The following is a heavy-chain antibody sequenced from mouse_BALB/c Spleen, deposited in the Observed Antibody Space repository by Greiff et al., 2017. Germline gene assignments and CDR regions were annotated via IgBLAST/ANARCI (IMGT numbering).Heavy chain of an antibody. CDR2: IWSGGST. CDR3: ARSYYRRRGYFDV. CDR1: GFSLTSYG. J-gene: IGHJ1*01. Sequence: QVTLKESGPGLVQPSQSLSITCTVSGFSLTSYGVYWVRQSPGKGLEWLGVIWSGGSTDYNAAFISRLSISKDNSKSHVFFKMNSLQADDTAIYDCARSYYRRRGYFDVWGEGTTVTVSS. D-gene: IGHD2-14*01. V-gene: IGHV2-4-1*01.